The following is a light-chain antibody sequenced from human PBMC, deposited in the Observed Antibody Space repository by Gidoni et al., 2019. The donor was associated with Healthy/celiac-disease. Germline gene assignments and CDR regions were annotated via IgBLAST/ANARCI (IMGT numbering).Light chain of an antibody. CDR3: QQRNSYPRT. CDR2: AAS. Sequence: DIQLTQSPSFLSASVGDRVTITCRASQGSSSYLAWYQQKPGKAPKLLIYAASTLQSGVPSRFSGSGSGTEFTLTSSSLQLEDFATYYCQQRNSYPRTFGQGTKLEIK. J-gene: IGKJ2*02. CDR1: QGSSSY. V-gene: IGKV1-9*01.